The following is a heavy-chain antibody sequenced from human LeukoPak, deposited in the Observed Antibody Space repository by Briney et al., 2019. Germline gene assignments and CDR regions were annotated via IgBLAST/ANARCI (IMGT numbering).Heavy chain of an antibody. J-gene: IGHJ4*02. V-gene: IGHV3-66*01. CDR1: GITVSGNY. D-gene: IGHD5-12*01. CDR3: ARDIVATI. Sequence: GGSLRRSCAASGITVSGNYMAWVRQAPGKGLEWASVIYSGGNTYHADSVKGRFSISRDNSKNTVYLQMNGLRVEDTAVYYCARDIVATIGGQGTLVTVSS. CDR2: IYSGGNT.